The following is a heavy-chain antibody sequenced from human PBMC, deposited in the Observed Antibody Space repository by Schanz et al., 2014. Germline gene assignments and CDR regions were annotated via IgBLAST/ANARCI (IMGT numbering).Heavy chain of an antibody. Sequence: QVQLVESGGGVVQPGRSLRLSCAASGFTFSSYGMHWVRQAPGKGLEWVAVISYDGSNKYYADSVKGRFTISRDNSKNTLYLQMNSLRAEDTAVYDCAKDPMYGAAMPLNRADYWGQGTLVTVSS. CDR3: AKDPMYGAAMPLNRADY. D-gene: IGHD2-2*01. V-gene: IGHV3-30*19. J-gene: IGHJ4*02. CDR2: ISYDGSNK. CDR1: GFTFSSYG.